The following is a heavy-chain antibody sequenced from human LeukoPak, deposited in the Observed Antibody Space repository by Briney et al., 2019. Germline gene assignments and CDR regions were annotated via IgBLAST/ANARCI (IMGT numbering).Heavy chain of an antibody. V-gene: IGHV1-8*01. CDR1: GYTFTSYD. CDR3: ARLCWGNQLAGFDS. CDR2: MSPNSGDT. D-gene: IGHD3-10*02. J-gene: IGHJ4*02. Sequence: GASVKVSCKASGYTFTSYDFNWVRQATGQRPEWMGWMSPNSGDTGYAQKFQDRVTMTRNTSISTAYMELSSLRSDDTAVYYCARLCWGNQLAGFDSWGQGTLVTVSS.